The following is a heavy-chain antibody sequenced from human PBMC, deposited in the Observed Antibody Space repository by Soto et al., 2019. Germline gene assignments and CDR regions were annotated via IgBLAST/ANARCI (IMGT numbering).Heavy chain of an antibody. V-gene: IGHV3-30*18. J-gene: IGHJ4*02. D-gene: IGHD1-1*01. CDR1: GFTFNTYG. Sequence: QVQLVESGGGVVQPGRYLRLSLAASGFTFNTYGMHWVRQSPGKGLEWVSVIAYDGSNKYYADSVKGRLTISRDNSKNPLNLKMNSLRAEDTAVYYCAKDGGTGKYYDYWGQGTLVTVSS. CDR2: IAYDGSNK. CDR3: AKDGGTGKYYDY.